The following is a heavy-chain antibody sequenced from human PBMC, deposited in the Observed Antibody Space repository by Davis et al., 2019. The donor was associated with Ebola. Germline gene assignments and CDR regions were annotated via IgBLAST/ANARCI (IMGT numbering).Heavy chain of an antibody. CDR2: ISSSSSYI. Sequence: GESLKISCAASGFTFSSYSMNWVRQAPGKGLEWVSSISSSSSYIYYADSVKGRFTISRDNAKNTLYLQMNSLRAEDTAVYYCARAQRGLGEPYWYFDLWGRGTLVTVSS. CDR3: ARAQRGLGEPYWYFDL. CDR1: GFTFSSYS. V-gene: IGHV3-21*01. J-gene: IGHJ2*01. D-gene: IGHD4-17*01.